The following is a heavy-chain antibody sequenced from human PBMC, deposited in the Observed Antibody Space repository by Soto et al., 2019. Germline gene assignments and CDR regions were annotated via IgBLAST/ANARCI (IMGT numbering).Heavy chain of an antibody. CDR2: ISYDGSNK. Sequence: LRLSCAASGFTFSSYGMHWVRQAPGKGLEWVAVISYDGSNKYYADPVKGRFTISRDNSKNTLYLQMNSLRAEDTAVYYCAKSSGRAYYYGMDVWGQGTTVTVSS. CDR1: GFTFSSYG. J-gene: IGHJ6*02. D-gene: IGHD3-10*01. V-gene: IGHV3-30*18. CDR3: AKSSGRAYYYGMDV.